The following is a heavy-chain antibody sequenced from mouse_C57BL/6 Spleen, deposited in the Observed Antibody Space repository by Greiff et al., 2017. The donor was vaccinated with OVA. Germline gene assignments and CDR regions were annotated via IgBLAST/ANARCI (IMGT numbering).Heavy chain of an antibody. CDR2: IWSGGST. CDR1: GFSLTSYG. D-gene: IGHD1-1*01. CDR3: AREGYYGSSLNWYFDV. V-gene: IGHV2-2*01. Sequence: VKLQESGPGLVQPSQSLSITCTVSGFSLTSYGVHWVRQSPGKGLEWLGVIWSGGSTDYNAAFISRLSISKDNSKSQVFFKMNSLQADDTAIYYCAREGYYGSSLNWYFDVWGTGTTVTVSS. J-gene: IGHJ1*03.